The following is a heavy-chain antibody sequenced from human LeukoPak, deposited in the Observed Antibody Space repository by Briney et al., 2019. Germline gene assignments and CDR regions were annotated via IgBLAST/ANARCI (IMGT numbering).Heavy chain of an antibody. Sequence: ASVKVSCKASGYTFTNYDINWVRQATGQGLEWMAWMNPNNGNTGFAQKFQGRVTVTSDTSISTAYMELSSLRSRDTAVYYCAKGLRYFDYWGQGTLVTVSS. D-gene: IGHD3-9*01. V-gene: IGHV1-8*03. CDR3: AKGLRYFDY. CDR1: GYTFTNYD. J-gene: IGHJ4*02. CDR2: MNPNNGNT.